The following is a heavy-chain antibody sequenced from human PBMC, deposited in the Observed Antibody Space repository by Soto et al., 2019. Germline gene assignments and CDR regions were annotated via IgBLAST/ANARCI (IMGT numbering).Heavy chain of an antibody. CDR1: GFTFSSYD. J-gene: IGHJ3*02. Sequence: HPGGSLRLSCAASGFTFSSYDMHWVRQATGKGLEWVSGINTAGDTYYAGSVKGRFTISRDNAKNSLYLQMNSLRAEDTAVYYCTYGSGRGYAFDIWGQGTMVTVSS. CDR2: INTAGDT. CDR3: TYGSGRGYAFDI. D-gene: IGHD3-10*01. V-gene: IGHV3-13*01.